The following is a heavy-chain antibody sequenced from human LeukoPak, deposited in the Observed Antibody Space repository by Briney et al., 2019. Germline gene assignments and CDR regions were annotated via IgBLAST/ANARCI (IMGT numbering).Heavy chain of an antibody. CDR2: ISAYNGNT. CDR3: ARVGYSSFVDDLDY. J-gene: IGHJ4*02. Sequence: GASVKVSCKASGYIFTNYGINWVRQAPGQGLEGMGWISAYNGNTKYTQKLQDRVTMTTDTSTSTAYMELKTLRSDDRAVYFCARVGYSSFVDDLDYWGQGTLVTVSS. D-gene: IGHD6-19*01. CDR1: GYIFTNYG. V-gene: IGHV1-18*01.